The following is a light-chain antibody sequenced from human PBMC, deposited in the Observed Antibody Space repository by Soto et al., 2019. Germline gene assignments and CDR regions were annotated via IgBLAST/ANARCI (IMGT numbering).Light chain of an antibody. J-gene: IGKJ4*01. Sequence: EIVLTQSPATLSLSPGERATLSCRASQSAGSSLAWYQQKPGQAPRLVIYGTFNRATGIPARFSGSGSGTDFTLTISGLEPEDFAVYYCQHRASWPLSFGGGTRVEIK. CDR2: GTF. CDR3: QHRASWPLS. V-gene: IGKV3-11*01. CDR1: QSAGSS.